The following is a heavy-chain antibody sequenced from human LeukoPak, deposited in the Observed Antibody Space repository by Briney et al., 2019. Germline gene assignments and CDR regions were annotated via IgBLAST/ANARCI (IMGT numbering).Heavy chain of an antibody. V-gene: IGHV4-39*07. J-gene: IGHJ4*02. CDR3: AGDGKEGGFNYDY. Sequence: SETLSLTCTVSGGSISSSTYYWGWIRQPPGKGLEWIGSMYYSSGNTYYNPSLKSRVTISVDTSKNQFSLTLSSVTAADTAVYYCAGDGKEGGFNYDYWGQGTLATVSS. CDR1: GGSISSSTYY. CDR2: MYYSSGNT. D-gene: IGHD5-24*01.